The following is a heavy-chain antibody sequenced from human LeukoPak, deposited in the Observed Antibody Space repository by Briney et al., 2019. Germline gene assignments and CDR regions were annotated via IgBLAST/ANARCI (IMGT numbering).Heavy chain of an antibody. D-gene: IGHD3-10*01. CDR3: ASPVFYSGGAFDI. J-gene: IGHJ3*02. V-gene: IGHV3-66*01. CDR2: IYSGGGT. Sequence: QTGGSLRLSCAASGFTVSSNYMSWVRQAPGKGLEWVSVIYSGGGTYYADSVKGRFTISRDNSKNTLYLQMNSLRAEDTAVYYCASPVFYSGGAFDIWGQGTMVTVSS. CDR1: GFTVSSNY.